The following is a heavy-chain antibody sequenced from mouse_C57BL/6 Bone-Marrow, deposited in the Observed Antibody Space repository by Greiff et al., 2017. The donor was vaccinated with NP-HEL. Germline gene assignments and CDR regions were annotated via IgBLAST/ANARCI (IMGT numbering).Heavy chain of an antibody. CDR1: GYTFTSYW. J-gene: IGHJ3*01. V-gene: IGHV1-7*01. CDR2: INPSSGYT. CDR3: ARVHGRGFAY. D-gene: IGHD1-1*02. Sequence: QVQLQKSGAELAKPGASVKLSCKASGYTFTSYWMHWVKQRPGQGLEWIGYINPSSGYTKYNQKFKDKATLTAGKSSSTAYMQLSSLTYEDSAVYYCARVHGRGFAYWGQGTLVTVSA.